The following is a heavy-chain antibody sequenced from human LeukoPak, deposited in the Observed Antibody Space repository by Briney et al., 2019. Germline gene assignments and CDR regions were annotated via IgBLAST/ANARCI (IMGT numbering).Heavy chain of an antibody. V-gene: IGHV1-8*01. D-gene: IGHD5-12*01. CDR1: GYTFTSYD. Sequence: ASVKVSCKASGYTFTSYDINWVRQATGQGLEWMGWMNPNSGNTGYAQKFQGRVTMTRNTPISTAYMELSSLRSEDTAVYYCARGEATIPYYYYYYGMDVWGQGTTVTVSS. CDR3: ARGEATIPYYYYYYGMDV. J-gene: IGHJ6*02. CDR2: MNPNSGNT.